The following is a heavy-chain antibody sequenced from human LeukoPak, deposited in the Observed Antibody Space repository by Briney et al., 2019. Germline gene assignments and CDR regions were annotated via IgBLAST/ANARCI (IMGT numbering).Heavy chain of an antibody. CDR1: GGSFSGYY. CDR3: ARGRLSHPYSSSSRYYYYGMDV. CDR2: INHSGST. Sequence: SETLSLTCAVYGGSFSGYYWSWIRQPPGKGLEWIGEINHSGSTNYNPSLKSRVTISVDKSKKQFSLKLSYVSAADTAVYYCARGRLSHPYSSSSRYYYYGMDVWGQATTVTVSS. D-gene: IGHD6-6*01. V-gene: IGHV4-34*01. J-gene: IGHJ6*02.